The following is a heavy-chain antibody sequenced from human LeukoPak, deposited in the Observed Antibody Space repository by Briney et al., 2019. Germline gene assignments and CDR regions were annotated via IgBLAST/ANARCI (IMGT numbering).Heavy chain of an antibody. Sequence: GGSLRLSCTVSGFTFSRTWMRWVRQAPGKGLVWVSHINGDGTSTNYADSVKGRFTISRDNAKNTLYLQMNSLRAEDTAVYYCARDQSIAGPTTADYWGQGTLVTVSS. CDR2: INGDGTST. CDR3: ARDQSIAGPTTADY. D-gene: IGHD1-26*01. V-gene: IGHV3-74*01. J-gene: IGHJ4*02. CDR1: GFTFSRTW.